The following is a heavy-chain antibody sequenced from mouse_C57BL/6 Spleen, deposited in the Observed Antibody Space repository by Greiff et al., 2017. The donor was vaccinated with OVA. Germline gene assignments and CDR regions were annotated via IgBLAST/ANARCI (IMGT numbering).Heavy chain of an antibody. D-gene: IGHD3-2*02. CDR1: GFSLTSYG. CDR3: ARHADSSGYRYYAMDY. CDR2: IWSDGST. V-gene: IGHV2-6-1*01. Sequence: QVQLKESGPGLVAPSQSLSITCTVSGFSLTSYGVHWVRQPPGKGLEWLVVIWSDGSTTYNSALKSRLSISKDNSKSQVFLKMNSLQTDDTAMYYCARHADSSGYRYYAMDYWGQGTSVTVSS. J-gene: IGHJ4*01.